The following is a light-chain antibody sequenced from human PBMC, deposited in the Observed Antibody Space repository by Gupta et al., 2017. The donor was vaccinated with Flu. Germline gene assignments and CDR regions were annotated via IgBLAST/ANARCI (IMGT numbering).Light chain of an antibody. CDR2: EVN. V-gene: IGLV2-8*01. Sequence: SVTSSCTGTSSYVGGYNHVSWYQQHPGKILKLIIYEVNKRSPGGTYCFSGSKSGDTASLTVAVLQSEDEADYFVSAYAGSNNFVFGPGTKGTVL. CDR3: SAYAGSNNFV. J-gene: IGLJ1*01. CDR1: SSYVGGYNH.